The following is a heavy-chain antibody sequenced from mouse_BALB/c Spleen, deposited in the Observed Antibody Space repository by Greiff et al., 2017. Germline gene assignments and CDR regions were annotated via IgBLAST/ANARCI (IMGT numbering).Heavy chain of an antibody. V-gene: IGHV14-3*02. CDR3: AMYYAPYAMDY. D-gene: IGHD1-1*02. J-gene: IGHJ4*01. Sequence: VQLKQSGAELVKPGASVKLSCTASGFNIKDTYMHWVKQRPEQGLEWIGRIDPANGNTKYDPKFQGKATITADTSSNTAYLQLSSLTSEDTAVYYCAMYYAPYAMDYWGQGTSVTVSS. CDR1: GFNIKDTY. CDR2: IDPANGNT.